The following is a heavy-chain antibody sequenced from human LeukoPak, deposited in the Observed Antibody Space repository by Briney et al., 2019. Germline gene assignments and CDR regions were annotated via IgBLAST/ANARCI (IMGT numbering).Heavy chain of an antibody. CDR2: SSVYNGNT. V-gene: IGHV1-18*01. Sequence: ASVKVSCKASDYTFMSYGIHWVRQAPGQGLEWMGWSSVYNGNTNYAQKFQGRVTMTTDTSTSTAYMELRTLISDDTAVYYCAKGRRVDANDHFDYWGQGTLVTVSS. J-gene: IGHJ4*02. CDR1: DYTFMSYG. D-gene: IGHD1-1*01. CDR3: AKGRRVDANDHFDY.